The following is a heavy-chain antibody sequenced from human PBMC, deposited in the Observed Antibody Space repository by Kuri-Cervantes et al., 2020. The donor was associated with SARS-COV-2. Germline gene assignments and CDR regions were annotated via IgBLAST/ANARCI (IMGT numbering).Heavy chain of an antibody. V-gene: IGHV1-18*01. D-gene: IGHD1-26*01. CDR3: ARGPGSYHIWYYFDY. CDR2: ISAYNGNT. Sequence: PSVKVSCKASGYTFTSYGISWVRQAPGQGLEWMGWISAYNGNTNYAQKLQGRVTMTTDTSTSTAYMELRSLRSDDTAVYYCARGPGSYHIWYYFDYWGQGTLVTVSS. J-gene: IGHJ4*02. CDR1: GYTFTSYG.